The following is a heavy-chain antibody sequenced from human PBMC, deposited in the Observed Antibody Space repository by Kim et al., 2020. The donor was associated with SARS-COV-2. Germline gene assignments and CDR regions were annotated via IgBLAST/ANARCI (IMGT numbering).Heavy chain of an antibody. CDR2: IYYTGPS. Sequence: SETLSLTCTVSGDSVGNSNYFWGWMRQPPGKGLEWIATIYYTGPSYYNQSFESRVTISLDTFKNQFSLNLASVTTADTAVYYCARVIHQVGSDPWGQGTLVIVSS. J-gene: IGHJ5*02. D-gene: IGHD1-26*01. CDR3: ARVIHQVGSDP. V-gene: IGHV4-39*07. CDR1: GDSVGNSNYF.